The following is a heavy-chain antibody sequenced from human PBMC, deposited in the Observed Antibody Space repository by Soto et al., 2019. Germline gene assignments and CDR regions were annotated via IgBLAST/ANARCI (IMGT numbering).Heavy chain of an antibody. Sequence: EVQLVESGGALVQPGGSLRLSCAASGFTVSISYMTWVRQVPGKGLEWVSIAYSDGHTWYTESVKGRFIISRDNSTNTLYLQTSSLRAEDTAVYYCAKSKYCPSTTCFDYWGRGTLVTVSS. V-gene: IGHV3-66*01. D-gene: IGHD2-2*01. J-gene: IGHJ4*02. CDR2: AYSDGHT. CDR1: GFTVSISY. CDR3: AKSKYCPSTTCFDY.